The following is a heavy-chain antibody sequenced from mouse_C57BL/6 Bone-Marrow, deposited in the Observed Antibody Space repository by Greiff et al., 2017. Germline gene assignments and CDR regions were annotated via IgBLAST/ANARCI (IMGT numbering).Heavy chain of an antibody. V-gene: IGHV5-17*01. CDR3: AREDYYGSSFFDY. CDR2: ISSGSSTI. J-gene: IGHJ2*01. D-gene: IGHD1-1*01. Sequence: VQLQQSGGGLVKPGGSLKLSCAASGFTFRDYGMHWVRQAPEKGLEWVAYISSGSSTIYYADTVKGRFTISRDNAKNTLFLQMTSLRSEDTAMYYCAREDYYGSSFFDYWGQGTTLTVSS. CDR1: GFTFRDYG.